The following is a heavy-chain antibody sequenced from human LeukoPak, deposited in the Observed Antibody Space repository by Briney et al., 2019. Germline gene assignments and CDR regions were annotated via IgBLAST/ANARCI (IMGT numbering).Heavy chain of an antibody. CDR2: ISAYNGRT. CDR1: GYTFTSSY. Sequence: ASVKVSCKASGYTFTSSYINWVRQAPGQRLEWMGWISAYNGRTNYAQKFQGRVTMTTDSSTSTAYMDLTSLRSDDTAVYYCARGGTYSPGIDYGARGPRVTVSS. D-gene: IGHD1-26*01. J-gene: IGHJ4*02. CDR3: ARGGTYSPGIDY. V-gene: IGHV1-18*01.